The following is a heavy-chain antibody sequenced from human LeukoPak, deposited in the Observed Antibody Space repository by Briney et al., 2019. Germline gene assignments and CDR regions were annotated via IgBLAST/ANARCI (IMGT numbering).Heavy chain of an antibody. Sequence: SETLSLTCTVSGGSISSYYWSWIRQPAGKGLEWIRRIYTSGSTNYNPSLKSRVTMSVDTSKNQFSLKLSSVTAADTAVYYCARDLKPLYYYDSSGYELFDYWGQGTLVTVSS. D-gene: IGHD3-22*01. CDR2: IYTSGST. J-gene: IGHJ4*02. V-gene: IGHV4-4*07. CDR1: GGSISSYY. CDR3: ARDLKPLYYYDSSGYELFDY.